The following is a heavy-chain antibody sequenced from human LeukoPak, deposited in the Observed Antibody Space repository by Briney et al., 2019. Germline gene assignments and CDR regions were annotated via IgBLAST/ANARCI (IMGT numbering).Heavy chain of an antibody. CDR3: AREVPSIAVAGTPNLFDY. Sequence: SETLSLTCTVSGGSISSYYWSWIRQPAGKGLEWIGRIYTSGSTNYNPSLKSRVTMSVDTSKNQFSLKLSSVTAADTAVYYCAREVPSIAVAGTPNLFDYWGRGTLVTVSS. V-gene: IGHV4-4*07. CDR1: GGSISSYY. D-gene: IGHD6-19*01. J-gene: IGHJ4*02. CDR2: IYTSGST.